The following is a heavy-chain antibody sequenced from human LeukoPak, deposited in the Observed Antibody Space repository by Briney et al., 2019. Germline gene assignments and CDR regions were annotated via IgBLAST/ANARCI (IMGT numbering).Heavy chain of an antibody. Sequence: SETLSLTCTVSSGSVTNYYWSWLRQPPGKGLEWITYISNSGSTKYNPSLESRLTISIDTSKNQFSLKLRSVTAADTAVYYCARSTGESYPVAFDYWGQGTLVTVPS. J-gene: IGHJ4*02. CDR3: ARSTGESYPVAFDY. V-gene: IGHV4-59*02. CDR2: ISNSGST. CDR1: SGSVTNYY. D-gene: IGHD1-26*01.